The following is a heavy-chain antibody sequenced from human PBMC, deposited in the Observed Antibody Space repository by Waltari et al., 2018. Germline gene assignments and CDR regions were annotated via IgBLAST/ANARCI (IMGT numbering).Heavy chain of an antibody. CDR3: ARGGTVDSSWYDH. CDR2: MFSGDRT. V-gene: IGHV3-53*02. Sequence: EVQLVETGRGLIHPGGSLKLSCSASGFSFTANYMSWFRQAPGKGLEWVSVMFSGDRTYYADAVKGRFIISRDKSTNTLYLQMNSLTVEDTALYYCARGGTVDSSWYDHWGQGTLVRVSS. CDR1: GFSFTANY. J-gene: IGHJ5*02. D-gene: IGHD4-4*01.